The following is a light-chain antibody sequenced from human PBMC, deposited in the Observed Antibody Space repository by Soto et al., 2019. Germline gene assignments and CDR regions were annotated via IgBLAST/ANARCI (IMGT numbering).Light chain of an antibody. V-gene: IGKV3-11*01. CDR2: GAS. J-gene: IGKJ5*01. CDR1: QSISSS. CDR3: QQRYTWPIT. Sequence: EIVLTQSPATLSLSPGERATLSCRASQSISSSLAWFQQQPGQAPRLLIFGASNRATGIPVRFSGSGSGSDFTLTISSLDPEDFAVYYCQQRYTWPITFGQGTRLEIK.